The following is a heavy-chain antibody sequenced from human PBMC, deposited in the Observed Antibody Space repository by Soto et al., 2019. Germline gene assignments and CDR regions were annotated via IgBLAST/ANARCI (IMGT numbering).Heavy chain of an antibody. CDR3: ARGVTVFGVVSRFWFDP. CDR2: IYNSGIT. Sequence: SETLSLTCTVSGGSISSGDYSWSWVRQSPGKGLEWIGHIYNSGITYYNPSLKSRVVISIDTSRNQFSLRLNSLTAADRAVYFCARGVTVFGVVSRFWFDPWGQGTLVTVSS. D-gene: IGHD3-3*01. J-gene: IGHJ5*02. CDR1: GGSISSGDYS. V-gene: IGHV4-30-4*01.